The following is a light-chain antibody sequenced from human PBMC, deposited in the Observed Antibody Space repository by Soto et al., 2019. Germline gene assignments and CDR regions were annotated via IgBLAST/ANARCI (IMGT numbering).Light chain of an antibody. V-gene: IGKV1-5*03. CDR2: KAS. CDR1: QEIVND. Sequence: IQMSKSPASLSASVGDRVTITCRASQEIVNDLGWYQQKPGKAPKLLIYKASTLKSGVPSRFSGSGSGTEFTLTISSLQPDDFATYYCQHYNSYSEAFGQRTKVDIK. CDR3: QHYNSYSEA. J-gene: IGKJ1*01.